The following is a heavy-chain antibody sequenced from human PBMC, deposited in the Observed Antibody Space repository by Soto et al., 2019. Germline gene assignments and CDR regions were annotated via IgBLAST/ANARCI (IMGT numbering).Heavy chain of an antibody. Sequence: GASVKVSCKASGYTFTSYGISWVRQAPGQGLEWMGWISGYNGNTNYAQKFQGRVTMTRDTSTSTVYMELSSLRSEDTAIYYCSRGYPPRDQLGNLPGAFWGQGTLVTVSS. D-gene: IGHD1-1*01. CDR2: ISGYNGNT. V-gene: IGHV1-18*01. J-gene: IGHJ4*02. CDR3: SRGYPPRDQLGNLPGAF. CDR1: GYTFTSYG.